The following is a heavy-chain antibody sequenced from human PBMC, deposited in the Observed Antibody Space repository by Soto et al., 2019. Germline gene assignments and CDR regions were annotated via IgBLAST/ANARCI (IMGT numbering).Heavy chain of an antibody. CDR1: GFTFRIYA. V-gene: IGHV3-30-3*01. D-gene: IGHD2-15*01. J-gene: IGHJ6*02. CDR2: ISYDGSNK. Sequence: QVQLVESGGGVVQPGRSPRLSCAASGFTFRIYAMHWVRQAPGKGLECVAVISYDGSNKFYRDSVKGRFTISRDNYKNTLYLQINSLRYEDTAVYYCARGDREDIAVVIGARPGEYGVDVWGQGTTVTVSS. CDR3: ARGDREDIAVVIGARPGEYGVDV.